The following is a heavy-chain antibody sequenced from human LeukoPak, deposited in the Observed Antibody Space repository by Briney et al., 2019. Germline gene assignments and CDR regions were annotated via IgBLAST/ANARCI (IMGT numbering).Heavy chain of an antibody. V-gene: IGHV4-59*12. CDR3: ARERRTSIFGVVSRQFDY. CDR1: GASSSSSY. CDR2: IHYSGST. Sequence: PSETLSLTCTVSGASSSSSYCSWIRQPPGKGLEWIGYIHYSGSTNYNPSLKSRVTISVDTSKKQFSLKLRSVTAADTAVYYCARERRTSIFGVVSRQFDYWGQGTLVTVSS. J-gene: IGHJ4*02. D-gene: IGHD3-3*01.